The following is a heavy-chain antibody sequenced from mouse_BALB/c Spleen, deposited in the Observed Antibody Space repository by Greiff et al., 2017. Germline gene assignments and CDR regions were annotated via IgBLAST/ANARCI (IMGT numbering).Heavy chain of an antibody. CDR3: NAFNYVGD. CDR2: IDPENGDT. CDR1: GFNIKDYY. D-gene: IGHD2-1*01. V-gene: IGHV14-4*02. J-gene: IGHJ2*01. Sequence: VQLQQSGAELVRSGASVKLSCTASGFNIKDYYMHWVKQRPEQGLEWIGWIDPENGDTEYAPKFQGKATMTADTSSNTAYLQLSSLTSEDTAVYYCNAFNYVGDWGQGTTLTVSS.